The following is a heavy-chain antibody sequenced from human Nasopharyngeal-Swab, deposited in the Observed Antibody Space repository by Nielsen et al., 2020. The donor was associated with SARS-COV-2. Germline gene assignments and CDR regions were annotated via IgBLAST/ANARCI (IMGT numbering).Heavy chain of an antibody. Sequence: GESLQISCAASGFSFSSYAMHWVRQAPGKGLEWVAVASSDGRNKYYADSVKGRFTVSRDNSKNTLYLQMNSLRAEDTAVYYCARRALQDYYFDYWGQGTLVTVSS. V-gene: IGHV3-30*04. CDR1: GFSFSSYA. CDR2: ASSDGRNK. CDR3: ARRALQDYYFDY. J-gene: IGHJ4*02.